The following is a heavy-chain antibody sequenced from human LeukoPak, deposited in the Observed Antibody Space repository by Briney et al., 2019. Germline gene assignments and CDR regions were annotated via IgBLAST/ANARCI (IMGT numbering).Heavy chain of an antibody. CDR3: ASWGGLPAAIGYYYYYGMDV. CDR1: GFTVSSNY. V-gene: IGHV3-53*01. Sequence: PGGSLRLSCAASGFTVSSNYMSWVRQAPGKGLEWASVIYSGGSTYYADSVKGRFTISRDNSKNTLYLQMNSLRAEDTAVYYCASWGGLPAAIGYYYYYGMDVWGQGTTVTVSS. D-gene: IGHD2-2*01. CDR2: IYSGGST. J-gene: IGHJ6*02.